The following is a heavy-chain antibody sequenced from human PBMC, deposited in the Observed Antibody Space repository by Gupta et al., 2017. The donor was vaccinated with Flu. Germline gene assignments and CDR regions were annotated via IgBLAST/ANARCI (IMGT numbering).Heavy chain of an antibody. V-gene: IGHV4-39*01. CDR3: TRKYGGSSLADP. J-gene: IGHJ5*02. D-gene: IGHD1-26*01. Sequence: SSYYWAWIRQPPGKGLEWIGSIYYSGRTHYSPSLKSRVTISVDTSKNQFYLRLGSVTAADTAVYHCTRKYGGSSLADPWGQGTLVSVSS. CDR2: IYYSGRT. CDR1: SSYY.